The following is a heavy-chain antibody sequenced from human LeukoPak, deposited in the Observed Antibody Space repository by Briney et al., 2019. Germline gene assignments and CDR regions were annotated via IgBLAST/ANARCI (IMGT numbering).Heavy chain of an antibody. J-gene: IGHJ4*02. D-gene: IGHD3-22*01. V-gene: IGHV3-23*01. CDR2: ISGSGGST. CDR1: GFTFSSYA. Sequence: GGSLRLSCAASGFTFSSYAMSWVRQAPGKGLEWVSAISGSGGSTYYADSVKGRFTIPRDNSKNTLYLQMNSLRAEDTAVYYCAKGEPYYDSSTYFDYWGQGTLVTVSS. CDR3: AKGEPYYDSSTYFDY.